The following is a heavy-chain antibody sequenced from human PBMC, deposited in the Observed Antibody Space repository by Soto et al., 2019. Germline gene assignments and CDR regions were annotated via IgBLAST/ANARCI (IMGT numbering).Heavy chain of an antibody. V-gene: IGHV1-46*01. Sequence: ASVKVSCKASGYTFTSYYIHWVRQAPGQGLEWMGIINPNTGSTSSTQRFRGRLTIDRDTSTSTVYMELSSLGSEDTAVYYCARVTNVAHTFHYYGMDVWGQGTTVTVSS. CDR2: INPNTGST. CDR1: GYTFTSYY. CDR3: ARVTNVAHTFHYYGMDV. J-gene: IGHJ6*02. D-gene: IGHD1-1*01.